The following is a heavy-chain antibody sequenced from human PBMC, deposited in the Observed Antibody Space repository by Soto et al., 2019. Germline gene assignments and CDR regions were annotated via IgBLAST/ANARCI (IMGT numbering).Heavy chain of an antibody. J-gene: IGHJ6*02. Sequence: GGSLRLSCAASGFTFSSYSMNWVRQAPGKGLEWVSYISSSSSTIYYADSVKGRFTISRDNAKNSLYLQMNSLRDEDTAVYYCARDPLPRYYYDSSGHRNYGMDVWGQGTTVTVSS. CDR1: GFTFSSYS. V-gene: IGHV3-48*02. CDR3: ARDPLPRYYYDSSGHRNYGMDV. CDR2: ISSSSSTI. D-gene: IGHD3-22*01.